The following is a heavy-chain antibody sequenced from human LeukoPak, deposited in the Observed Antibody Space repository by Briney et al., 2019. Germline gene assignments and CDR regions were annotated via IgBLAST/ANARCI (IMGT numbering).Heavy chain of an antibody. J-gene: IGHJ3*02. V-gene: IGHV3-48*03. CDR1: SFTFSSYE. Sequence: PGGSLRLSCAASSFTFSSYEMNWVRQAPGKGLEWISYISSSGTTIFYADSVKGRFTISRDNSKNTLYLQMNSLRAEDTAMYYCAKVSLNMVNDAFDIWGQGTMVSVSS. CDR2: ISSSGTTI. D-gene: IGHD4/OR15-4a*01. CDR3: AKVSLNMVNDAFDI.